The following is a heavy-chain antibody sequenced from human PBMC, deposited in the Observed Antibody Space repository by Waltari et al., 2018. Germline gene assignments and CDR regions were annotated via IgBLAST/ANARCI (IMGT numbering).Heavy chain of an antibody. CDR2: DYPKEGER. CDR1: GYTLTELS. D-gene: IGHD2-2*02. CDR3: ATTPAVVLPAALPGWFDP. J-gene: IGHJ5*02. Sequence: QVQLVQSGAEVKKPGASVKVSCKVSGYTLTELSMYWVRQAPGQGLEWMGGDYPKEGERIYAQKLQGRVTMTEDTSTDTAYMELSSLRSEDTAVYDCATTPAVVLPAALPGWFDPWGQGTLVTVSS. V-gene: IGHV1-24*01.